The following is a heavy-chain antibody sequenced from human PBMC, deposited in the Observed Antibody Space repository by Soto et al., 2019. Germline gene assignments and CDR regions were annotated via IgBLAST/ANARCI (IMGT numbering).Heavy chain of an antibody. J-gene: IGHJ6*03. CDR2: INPSGGST. CDR3: ARGAWGYCSSTSCPKGYMDV. V-gene: IGHV1-46*01. Sequence: QVQLVQSGAEVKKPGASEKVSCKASGYTFTSYYMHWVRQAPGQGLEWMGIINPSGGSTSYAQKFQGRVTMTRDTSTSTVYMELSSLRSEDTAVYYCARGAWGYCSSTSCPKGYMDVWGKGTTVTVSS. CDR1: GYTFTSYY. D-gene: IGHD2-2*01.